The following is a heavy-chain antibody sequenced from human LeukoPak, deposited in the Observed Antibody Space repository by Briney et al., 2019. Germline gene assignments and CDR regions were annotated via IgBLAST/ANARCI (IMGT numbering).Heavy chain of an antibody. CDR2: ISAYNGNT. D-gene: IGHD1-26*01. V-gene: IGHV1-18*01. CDR3: ARIYRYSGSYTSSGAFDI. J-gene: IGHJ3*02. Sequence: ASVKASCKASGYTFTSYGISWVRQAPGQGLEWMGWISAYNGNTNYAQKLQGRVTMTTDTSTSTAYMELRSLRSDDTAVYYCARIYRYSGSYTSSGAFDIWGQGTMVTVSS. CDR1: GYTFTSYG.